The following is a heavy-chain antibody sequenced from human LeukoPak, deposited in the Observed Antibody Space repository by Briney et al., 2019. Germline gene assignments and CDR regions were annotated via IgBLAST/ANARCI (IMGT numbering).Heavy chain of an antibody. CDR3: ARVAYLNYYYYYMDV. CDR2: TYYRPKFNT. Sequence: SQTLSLTCAISGDSLSNNNVAWNWIRQSPSRGLEWLGRTYYRPKFNTDYAVSVKSRITINPDTSKNQFSLQLNSVTPEDTAVYYCARVAYLNYYYYYMDVWGKGTTVTVSS. CDR1: GDSLSNNNVA. D-gene: IGHD2-15*01. J-gene: IGHJ6*03. V-gene: IGHV6-1*01.